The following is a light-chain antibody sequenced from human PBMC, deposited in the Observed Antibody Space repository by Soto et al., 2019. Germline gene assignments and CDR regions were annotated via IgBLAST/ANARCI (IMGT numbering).Light chain of an antibody. Sequence: EIVLTQSPGTLSLSPGERATLSCRASQSVSSSHLAWYQQNPGQAPRLLIYGASSRPTRIPDRFSGSGSGTDFTLTISRLEPEDCAVYYCQQYDSSPHTFGQGTKLEIK. CDR1: QSVSSSH. CDR3: QQYDSSPHT. CDR2: GAS. V-gene: IGKV3-20*01. J-gene: IGKJ2*01.